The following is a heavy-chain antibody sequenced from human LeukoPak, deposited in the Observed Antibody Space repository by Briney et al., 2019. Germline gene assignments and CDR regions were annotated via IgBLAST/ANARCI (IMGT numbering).Heavy chain of an antibody. CDR2: ISSDGSST. CDR3: VKEIKVREYSTSGALEI. CDR1: TFTFTDYY. V-gene: IGHV3-74*01. D-gene: IGHD2/OR15-2a*01. J-gene: IGHJ3*02. Sequence: GGSLRLSCAASTFTFTDYYMQWVRQAPGKGLVWVSRISSDGSSTRYADSVKGRFTISRDNAKNSLYLEMNSLRAEDMALYYCVKEIKVREYSTSGALEIWGQGTMVTVSS.